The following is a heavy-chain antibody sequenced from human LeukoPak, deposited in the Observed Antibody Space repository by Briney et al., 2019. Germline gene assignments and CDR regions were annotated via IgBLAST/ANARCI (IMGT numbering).Heavy chain of an antibody. CDR3: ARSGASAMVPFDY. D-gene: IGHD5-18*01. V-gene: IGHV3-7*03. CDR1: GFTFSGFW. Sequence: GGSLRLSCAVSGFTFSGFWMSWSRQAPGKGLEWVASINSDGSEGYYADVVKGRFTISRDNAKNSLYLQINSLRAEDTAVYYCARSGASAMVPFDYWGQGTLVTVSS. J-gene: IGHJ4*02. CDR2: INSDGSEG.